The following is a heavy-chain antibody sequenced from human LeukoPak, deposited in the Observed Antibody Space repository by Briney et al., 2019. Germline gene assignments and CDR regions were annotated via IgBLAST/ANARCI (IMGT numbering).Heavy chain of an antibody. V-gene: IGHV3-53*01. CDR2: IYSGGST. CDR3: ARDMGLVRGVFDY. D-gene: IGHD3-10*01. CDR1: GLTISRNY. Sequence: PGGSLRLSCAASGLTISRNYMNWVRQAPGKGLEWVSVIYSGGSTYYADSVKGRFTISRDNSKNTLYLQMNSLRAEDTAVYYCARDMGLVRGVFDYWGQGSLATVSS. J-gene: IGHJ4*02.